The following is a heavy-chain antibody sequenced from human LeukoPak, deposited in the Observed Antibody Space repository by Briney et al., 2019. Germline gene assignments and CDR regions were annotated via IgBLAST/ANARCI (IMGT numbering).Heavy chain of an antibody. V-gene: IGHV4-4*07. CDR1: GGFISSYF. CDR2: IYDGGKT. Sequence: SETLSLTCSVSGGFISSYFWNGIRQPAGKGLEWVGHIYDGGKTNYNPSLRGRATISADTSSNQFSLELRSVTAADTAVYYCARDYIVHTGVVAFDIWGQGRMVTVSS. J-gene: IGHJ3*02. D-gene: IGHD5-12*01. CDR3: ARDYIVHTGVVAFDI.